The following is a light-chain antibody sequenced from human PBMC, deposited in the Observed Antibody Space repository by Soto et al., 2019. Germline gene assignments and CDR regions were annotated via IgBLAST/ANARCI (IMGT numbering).Light chain of an antibody. CDR1: QSVSSTY. V-gene: IGKV3-20*01. Sequence: EIVLTQSPGTLSLSPGERATLSCRASQSVSSTYLAWYQQKPGQAPRLLIYGASSRATGIPDRFSGSGSGTDFTLTISRLEPEDFAVYYCQQYVTSPTFGPGTKVHIK. CDR3: QQYVTSPT. J-gene: IGKJ3*01. CDR2: GAS.